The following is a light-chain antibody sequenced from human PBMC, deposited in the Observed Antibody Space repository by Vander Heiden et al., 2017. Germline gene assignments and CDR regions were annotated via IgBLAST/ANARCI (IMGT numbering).Light chain of an antibody. CDR3: QQRNSWPRT. Sequence: EIVLTPSPATLSLSPGERATLSCRASQSISGDLAWYQQKPGQAPRLLIYDASNRATGIPARFSGSGSGTDFTLTISSLEPEDFAVYYCQQRNSWPRTFGQGTKVEI. V-gene: IGKV3-11*01. CDR2: DAS. CDR1: QSISGD. J-gene: IGKJ2*01.